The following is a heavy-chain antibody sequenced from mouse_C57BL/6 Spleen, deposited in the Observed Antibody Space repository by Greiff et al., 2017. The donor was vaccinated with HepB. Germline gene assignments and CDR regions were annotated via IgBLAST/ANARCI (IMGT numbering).Heavy chain of an antibody. D-gene: IGHD1-1*01. CDR2: ISSGSSTI. Sequence: EVKLVESGGGLVKPGGSLKLSCAASGFTFRDYGMHWVRQAPEKGLEWVAYISSGSSTIYYADTVKGRFTISRDNAKNTLFLQMTSLRSEDTAMYYCARDGSSYGFAYWGQGTLVTVSA. CDR3: ARDGSSYGFAY. CDR1: GFTFRDYG. J-gene: IGHJ3*01. V-gene: IGHV5-17*01.